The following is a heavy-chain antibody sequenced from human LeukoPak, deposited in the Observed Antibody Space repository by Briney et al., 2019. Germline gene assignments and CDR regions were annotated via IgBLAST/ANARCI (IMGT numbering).Heavy chain of an antibody. J-gene: IGHJ4*02. V-gene: IGHV3-21*01. CDR1: GFAFNTYS. Sequence: PGGSLRLSCAASGFAFNTYSMNWVRQAPGKGLEWVSFIFSSSTYIYYTDSVKGRFTISRDNARNSLYLQMNSLRAEDTAVYSCARDSLRYCSDDTCYYNYWGQGTLVTVSS. CDR3: ARDSLRYCSDDTCYYNY. CDR2: IFSSSTYI. D-gene: IGHD2-15*01.